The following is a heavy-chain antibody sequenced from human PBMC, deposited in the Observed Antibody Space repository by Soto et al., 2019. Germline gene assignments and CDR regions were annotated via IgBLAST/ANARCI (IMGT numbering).Heavy chain of an antibody. D-gene: IGHD3-9*01. V-gene: IGHV3-30-3*01. CDR2: ISYDGSNK. Sequence: GGSLRLSRAASGFTFSSYAMHWVRQAPGKGLEWVAVISYDGSNKYYADSVKGRFTISRDNSKNTLYLQMNSLRAEDTAVYYCATTLLYFVWLFDYYYYGMDVWGQGTTVTVSS. CDR1: GFTFSSYA. CDR3: ATTLLYFVWLFDYYYYGMDV. J-gene: IGHJ6*02.